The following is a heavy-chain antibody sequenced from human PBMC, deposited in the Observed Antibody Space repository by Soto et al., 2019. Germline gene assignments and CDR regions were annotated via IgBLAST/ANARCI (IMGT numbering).Heavy chain of an antibody. CDR3: ASSTYYDFWSGYYSSPFFDY. CDR1: GYTFTSYD. Sequence: QVQLVQSGAEVKKPGASVKVSCKASGYTFTSYDINWVRQATGQGLEWMGWMNPNSGNTGYAQKFQGRVTMTWNTSISTAYMELSSLRSEDTAVYYCASSTYYDFWSGYYSSPFFDYWGQGTLVTVSS. D-gene: IGHD3-3*01. CDR2: MNPNSGNT. J-gene: IGHJ4*02. V-gene: IGHV1-8*01.